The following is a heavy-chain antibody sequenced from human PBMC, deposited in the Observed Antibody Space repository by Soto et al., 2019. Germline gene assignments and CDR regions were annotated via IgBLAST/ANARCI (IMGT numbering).Heavy chain of an antibody. CDR3: ARERNWFDS. V-gene: IGHV1-8*01. Sequence: ASVKVSCKASGYTFTSYDINWVRQATGQGLEWMGWMNPNSGNTVYAQRFQGRITMTRNTSISTAYMELSSLRSEETAVYYCARERNWFDSWGQGTLVTVSS. CDR1: GYTFTSYD. CDR2: MNPNSGNT. J-gene: IGHJ5*01.